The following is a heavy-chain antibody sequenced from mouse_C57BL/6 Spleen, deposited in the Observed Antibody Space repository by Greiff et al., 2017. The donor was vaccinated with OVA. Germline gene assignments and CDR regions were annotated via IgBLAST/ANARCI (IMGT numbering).Heavy chain of an antibody. J-gene: IGHJ4*01. Sequence: VQLQQSGPELVKPGASVKISCKASGYTFTDYYMNWVKQSHGKSLEWIGDINPNNGGTSYNQKFKGKATLTVDKSSSTAYMELRSLTSEDSAVYYCARFDYYGSSYYAMDYWGQGTSVTVSS. D-gene: IGHD1-1*01. V-gene: IGHV1-26*01. CDR1: GYTFTDYY. CDR3: ARFDYYGSSYYAMDY. CDR2: INPNNGGT.